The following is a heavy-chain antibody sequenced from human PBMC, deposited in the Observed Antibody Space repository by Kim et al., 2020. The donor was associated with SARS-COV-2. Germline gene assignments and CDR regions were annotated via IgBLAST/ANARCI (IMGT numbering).Heavy chain of an antibody. J-gene: IGHJ4*02. Sequence: YAAPVKGRFTISRDDSKNTLYLQMNSLKTEDTAVYYCTTVYRYFLQYYFDYWGQGTLVTVSS. D-gene: IGHD3-16*02. CDR3: TTVYRYFLQYYFDY. V-gene: IGHV3-15*01.